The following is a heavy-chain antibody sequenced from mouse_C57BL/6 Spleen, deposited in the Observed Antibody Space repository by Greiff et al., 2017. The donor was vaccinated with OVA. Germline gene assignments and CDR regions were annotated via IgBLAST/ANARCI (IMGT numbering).Heavy chain of an antibody. Sequence: QVQLKESGPGLVQPSQSLSITCTVSGFSLTSYGVHWVRQSPGKGLEWLGVIWSGGSTDYNAAFISRLSISKDNSKSQVFFKMNSLQADDTAIYYCAREAYYSNHGIYYYAMDYWGQGTSVTVSS. CDR1: GFSLTSYG. V-gene: IGHV2-2*01. D-gene: IGHD2-5*01. J-gene: IGHJ4*01. CDR2: IWSGGST. CDR3: AREAYYSNHGIYYYAMDY.